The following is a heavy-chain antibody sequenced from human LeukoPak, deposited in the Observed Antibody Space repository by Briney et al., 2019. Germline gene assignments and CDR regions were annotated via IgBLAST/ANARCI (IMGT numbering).Heavy chain of an antibody. Sequence: SETLSLTCTVSGGSISSSSYYWGWIRQPRGKGLEWVGRIYYSGSTYYNPSFKSRATISIDTSKTQFSLKLSSVTAADTAVYYCAGWFIDLSYFDYWGLGTLVTVSS. CDR3: AGWFIDLSYFDY. CDR2: IYYSGST. V-gene: IGHV4-39*01. CDR1: GGSISSSSYY. D-gene: IGHD3-10*01. J-gene: IGHJ4*02.